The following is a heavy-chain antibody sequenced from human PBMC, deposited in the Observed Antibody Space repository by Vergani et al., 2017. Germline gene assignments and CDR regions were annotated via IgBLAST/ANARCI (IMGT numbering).Heavy chain of an antibody. J-gene: IGHJ4*02. CDR3: VRDRGLCAGGRCYTEAWDY. D-gene: IGHD2-2*02. Sequence: QVQLVESGGGVVQPGTSLRLSCVVSGFALNRHAMYWVRQAPGTGLEWGVGISFDGTNEYYPDLVKGRFTISRDIAKNTLYLQVRSLRLEDTGVYHCVRDRGLCAGGRCYTEAWDYWGQGTPVTVSS. CDR1: GFALNRHA. CDR2: ISFDGTNE. V-gene: IGHV3-30-3*01.